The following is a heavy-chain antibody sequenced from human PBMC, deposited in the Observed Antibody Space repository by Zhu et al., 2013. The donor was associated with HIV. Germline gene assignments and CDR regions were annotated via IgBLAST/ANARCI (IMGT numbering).Heavy chain of an antibody. V-gene: IGHV1-69*01. D-gene: IGHD5-18*01. CDR1: GGTFSSYA. CDR2: IIPIFGTA. Sequence: QVQLVQSGAEVKKPGSSVKVSCKASGGTFSSYAISWVRQAPGQGLEWMGGIIPIFGTANYAQKFQGRVTITADESTSTAYMELSSLRSEDTAVYYCARVDTAMRGETPNYGMDVWGPRDHGHRLL. J-gene: IGHJ6*01. CDR3: ARVDTAMRGETPNYGMDV.